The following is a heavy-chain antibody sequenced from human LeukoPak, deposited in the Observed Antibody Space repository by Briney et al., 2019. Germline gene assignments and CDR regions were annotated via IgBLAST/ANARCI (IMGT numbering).Heavy chain of an antibody. Sequence: GGSLRLSCAASGFTFSNAWMSWVRQAPGKGLEWVGRIKSKTDGGTTDYAAPVKGRFTISRDDSKNTLYLQMNSLKTEDTAVYYCTTGYYDSSGYPNPTFDYWGQGTLVTVSS. D-gene: IGHD3-22*01. CDR1: GFTFSNAW. J-gene: IGHJ4*02. CDR3: TTGYYDSSGYPNPTFDY. V-gene: IGHV3-15*01. CDR2: IKSKTDGGTT.